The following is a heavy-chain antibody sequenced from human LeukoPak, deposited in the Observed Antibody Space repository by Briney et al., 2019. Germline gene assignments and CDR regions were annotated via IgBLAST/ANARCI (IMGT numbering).Heavy chain of an antibody. CDR3: ARVGYDSAWDAFDI. J-gene: IGHJ3*02. Sequence: AASVKVSCKASGYTFTSYGISWVRQAPGQGLECMGWISAYNGNTNYAQKLQGRVTMTTDTSTSTAYMELRSLRSDDTAVYYCARVGYDSAWDAFDIWGQGTMVTVSS. CDR2: ISAYNGNT. D-gene: IGHD3-22*01. CDR1: GYTFTSYG. V-gene: IGHV1-18*01.